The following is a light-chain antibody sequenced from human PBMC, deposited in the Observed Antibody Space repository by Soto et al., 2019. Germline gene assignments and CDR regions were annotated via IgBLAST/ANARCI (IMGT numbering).Light chain of an antibody. CDR2: GAS. V-gene: IGKV3-20*01. J-gene: IGKJ4*01. Sequence: EIVLTQSPGTLSLSPGERATLSCRASQSVTTNYLAWYQQRPGQAPRLLIFGASNRATDVPDRFSGSGSGTDFTLTITRLEPEDFADYYGQQYGRSYTFGGGTKVEIK. CDR1: QSVTTNY. CDR3: QQYGRSYT.